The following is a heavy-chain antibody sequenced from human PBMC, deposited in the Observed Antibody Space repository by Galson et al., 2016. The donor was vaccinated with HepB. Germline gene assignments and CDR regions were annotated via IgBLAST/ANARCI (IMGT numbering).Heavy chain of an antibody. CDR2: FGRTGGI. V-gene: IGHV3-48*02. CDR1: GFTFSDFS. D-gene: IGHD6-6*01. CDR3: ARDPRSLDY. J-gene: IGHJ4*02. Sequence: SLRLSCAASGFTFSDFSMNWVRQAPGKGLEWVSYFGRTGGIYYADSVKGRFTISRDNAKNSLYLQMNSLREEDTAVYYCARDPRSLDYWCQGTLVTVSS.